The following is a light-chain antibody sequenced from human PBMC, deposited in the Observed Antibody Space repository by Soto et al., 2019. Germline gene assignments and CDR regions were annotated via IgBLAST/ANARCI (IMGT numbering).Light chain of an antibody. CDR1: QDISNY. Sequence: DIQMTQAPSSLSASVGDIVTITCHASQDISNYLNWYQQKPGKAPKLLIYDASNLETGVPSRFSGSGSGTDFTFTICSLQAEESATPYYEAYDTPPLTFAGGTKVDIK. CDR3: EAYDTPPLT. J-gene: IGKJ4*01. V-gene: IGKV1-33*01. CDR2: DAS.